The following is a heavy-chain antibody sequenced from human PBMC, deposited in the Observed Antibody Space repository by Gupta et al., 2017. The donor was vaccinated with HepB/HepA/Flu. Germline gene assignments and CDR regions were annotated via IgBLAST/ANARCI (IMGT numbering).Heavy chain of an antibody. CDR3: ARDRLIVVVPAAGHYYYYYYMDV. V-gene: IGHV1-46*01. Sequence: GAEVKKPGASVKVSCKASGYTFTSYYMHWVRQAPGQGLEWMGIINPSGGSTSYAQKFQGRVTMTRDTSTSTVYMELSSLRSEDTAVYYWARDRLIVVVPAAGHYYYYYYMDVGGKGTTVTVSS. CDR2: INPSGGST. D-gene: IGHD2-2*01. J-gene: IGHJ6*03. CDR1: GYTFTSYY.